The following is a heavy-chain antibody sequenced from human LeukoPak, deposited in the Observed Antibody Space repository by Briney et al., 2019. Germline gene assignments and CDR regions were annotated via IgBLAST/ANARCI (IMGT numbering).Heavy chain of an antibody. CDR3: ARHEKLGQFDY. J-gene: IGHJ4*02. CDR2: ILYSGST. CDR1: GGSISSSTYS. D-gene: IGHD3-10*01. V-gene: IGHV4-39*01. Sequence: SETLSLTCTVSGGSISSSTYSWGWIRQPPGKGLEWIGDILYSGSTYYNPSLKSRVTISVDTSKYQFSLKLSSVTAADTAVYYCARHEKLGQFDYWGQGTLVTVSS.